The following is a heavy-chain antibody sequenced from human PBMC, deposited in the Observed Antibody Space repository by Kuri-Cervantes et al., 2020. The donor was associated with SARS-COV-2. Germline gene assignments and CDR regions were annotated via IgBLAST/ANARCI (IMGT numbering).Heavy chain of an antibody. CDR2: ISAYNGNT. Sequence: ASVKVSCKVSGYTLTELSMHWVRQAPGQGLEWMGWISAYNGNTNYAQKLQGRVTMTTDTSTSTAYMELRSLRSDDTAVYYCARVQRTYYDSSGYYAPNWFDPWGQGTLVTVSS. CDR1: GYTLTELS. D-gene: IGHD3-22*01. V-gene: IGHV1-18*01. J-gene: IGHJ5*02. CDR3: ARVQRTYYDSSGYYAPNWFDP.